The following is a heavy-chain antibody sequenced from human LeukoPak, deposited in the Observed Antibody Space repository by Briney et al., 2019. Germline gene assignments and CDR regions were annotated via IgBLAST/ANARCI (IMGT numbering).Heavy chain of an antibody. CDR1: GWSFNDYY. CDR2: INARGDT. CDR3: VRGQVPAARGYNWFDP. J-gene: IGHJ5*02. V-gene: IGHV4-34*01. D-gene: IGHD2-2*01. Sequence: PSETLPLTCAVYGWSFNDYYWNWIRQPPGKGLEWIGEINARGDTNYNPSLKSRVTISVDTSKKQFSLRFTSTIAADTAVYYCVRGQVPAARGYNWFDPWGQGTLVTVSS.